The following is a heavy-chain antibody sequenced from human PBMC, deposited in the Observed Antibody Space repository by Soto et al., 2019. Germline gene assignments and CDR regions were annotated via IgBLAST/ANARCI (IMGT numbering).Heavy chain of an antibody. V-gene: IGHV4-59*11. D-gene: IGHD7-27*01. J-gene: IGHJ4*02. CDR3: ARSNWYSEY. Sequence: QVQLQESGPGLVKPSETLSLTCTVSGGSISNHYWSRIRQPPGKGLEWIGYIYYSGNTNYNPSLKSRVTMSVDTSKNQFSLKLSSVTAADTAVYYCARSNWYSEYWGQGTLVTVSS. CDR1: GGSISNHY. CDR2: IYYSGNT.